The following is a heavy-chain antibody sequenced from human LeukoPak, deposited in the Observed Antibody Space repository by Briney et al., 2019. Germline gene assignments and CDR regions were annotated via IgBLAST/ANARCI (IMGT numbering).Heavy chain of an antibody. CDR3: ARLHDYGGKNFDL. V-gene: IGHV4-59*01. J-gene: IGHJ2*01. Sequence: SETLSLTCSVSGGSISDNYWTWIRQPPGKGLEWIGYMYYSGSTNYNPSFKSRVIISVDTSKNQFSLKVSSVTAADTAVYYCARLHDYGGKNFDLWGRGTLVTVSS. CDR1: GGSISDNY. D-gene: IGHD4-23*01. CDR2: MYYSGST.